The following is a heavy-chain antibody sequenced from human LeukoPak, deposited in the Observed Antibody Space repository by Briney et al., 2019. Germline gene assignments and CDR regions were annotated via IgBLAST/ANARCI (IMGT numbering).Heavy chain of an antibody. CDR1: GGTFSSYA. D-gene: IGHD3-22*01. V-gene: IGHV1-69*05. J-gene: IGHJ6*03. CDR3: AREAIVVVMNYYYYYMDV. CDR2: IIPIFGTA. Sequence: SVKVSCKASGGTFSSYAISWVRQAPGQGLEWMGGIIPIFGTANYAQKFQGRVTITTDESTSTAYMELSSLRSEDTAVYYCAREAIVVVMNYYYYYMDVWGKGTTVTVSS.